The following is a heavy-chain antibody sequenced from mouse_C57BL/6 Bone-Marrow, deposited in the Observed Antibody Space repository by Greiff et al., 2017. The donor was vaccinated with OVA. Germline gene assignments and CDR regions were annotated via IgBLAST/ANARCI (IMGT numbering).Heavy chain of an antibody. CDR1: GYTFTSYW. D-gene: IGHD2-4*01. Sequence: QVQLKQPGAELVKPGASVKLSCKASGYTFTSYWMHWVKQRPGQGLEWIGMIHPNSGSTNYNEKFKSKATLTVDKSSSTAYMQLSSLTSEDSAVYYCARERIYYDYVGYWGQGTTLTVSS. CDR2: IHPNSGST. V-gene: IGHV1-64*01. CDR3: ARERIYYDYVGY. J-gene: IGHJ2*01.